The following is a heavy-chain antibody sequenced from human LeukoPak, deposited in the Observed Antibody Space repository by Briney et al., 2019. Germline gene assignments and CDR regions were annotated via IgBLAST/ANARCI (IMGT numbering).Heavy chain of an antibody. Sequence: GSSIHFCAASSFNFISYALSWGLQAPRERLEGFSAISCSGGSTYCAVSVKGQFTISRDNSKHTLYLQMNSLTAEDTAVYYCAKTYYYDSSGPGGEDVDFDYWGQGTLVTVSS. CDR1: SFNFISYA. V-gene: IGHV3-23*01. J-gene: IGHJ4*02. CDR3: AKTYYYDSSGPGGEDVDFDY. CDR2: ISCSGGST. D-gene: IGHD3-22*01.